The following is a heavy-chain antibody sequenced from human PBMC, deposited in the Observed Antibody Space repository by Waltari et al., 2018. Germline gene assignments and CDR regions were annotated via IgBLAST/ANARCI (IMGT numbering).Heavy chain of an antibody. CDR3: ARAPTYYDFWSGYYPYGMDV. CDR2: IWYDGSNK. D-gene: IGHD3-3*01. V-gene: IGHV3-33*08. J-gene: IGHJ6*02. Sequence: QVQLQESGPGLVKPSETLSLTCTVSGGSISSYYWSWIRQPPGKGLGWVAVIWYDGSNKYYADSVKGTFTISRDNSKNTLYLQMNSLRAEDTAVYYCARAPTYYDFWSGYYPYGMDVWGQGTTVTVSS. CDR1: GGSISSYY.